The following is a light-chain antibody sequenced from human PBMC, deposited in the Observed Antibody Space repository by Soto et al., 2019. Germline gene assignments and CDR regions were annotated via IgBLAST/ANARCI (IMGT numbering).Light chain of an antibody. J-gene: IGLJ2*01. CDR3: QSYVSSIHVV. Sequence: NFMLTQPHSVSVSPGKTVSISCTRSSGSIDSNHVQWYQQRPGSAPTTVIYEDNQRPSGVPDRFSGSIDSSSNSASLTIAGLRKEDEADYYWQSYVSSIHVVFGGGTKLTVL. V-gene: IGLV6-57*03. CDR1: SGSIDSNH. CDR2: EDN.